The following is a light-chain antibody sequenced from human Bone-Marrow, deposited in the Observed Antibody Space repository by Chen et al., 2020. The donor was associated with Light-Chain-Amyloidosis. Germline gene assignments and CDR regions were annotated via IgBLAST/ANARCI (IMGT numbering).Light chain of an antibody. Sequence: QSALTQPRSVSGSPGQSVTISCPGTSSDVGGYESVSWYQQHPGKAPKFLIYDVNKRPSGVPDRFSGSKSGNSASLTISGLQTEDEADYFCCSYAGSSPYVFGTGTTVTVL. CDR2: DVN. CDR3: CSYAGSSPYV. CDR1: SSDVGGYES. J-gene: IGLJ1*01. V-gene: IGLV2-11*01.